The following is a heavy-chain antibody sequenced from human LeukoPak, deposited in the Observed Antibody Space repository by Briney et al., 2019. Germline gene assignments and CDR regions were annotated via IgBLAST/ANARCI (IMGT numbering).Heavy chain of an antibody. D-gene: IGHD5-12*01. CDR2: INPNSGGT. Sequence: ASVKISCKASGYTFTGYYMHWVRQAPGQGLEWMGWINPNSGGTNYAQKFQGRVTMTRDTSISAAYMELSRLRSDDTAVYYCAREIRGYSGYGLFDYWGQGTLVTVSS. J-gene: IGHJ4*02. CDR3: AREIRGYSGYGLFDY. V-gene: IGHV1-2*02. CDR1: GYTFTGYY.